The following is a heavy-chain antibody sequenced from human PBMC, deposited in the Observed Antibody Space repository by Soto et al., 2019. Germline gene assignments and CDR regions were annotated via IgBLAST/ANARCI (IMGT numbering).Heavy chain of an antibody. V-gene: IGHV4-31*03. D-gene: IGHD6-13*01. CDR2: IYYRGGT. CDR1: GGSIRSGGYF. Sequence: VQLQESGPGLVKPSQTLSLTCTVSGGSIRSGGYFWSWVRQQPGKGLEWIGHIYYRGGTSYNPSLESRVAMSVDTSKNEFTLKVYSVTAADTAIYYCARFAKEENPKLESWYAFDFWGRGTLVTVSS. CDR3: ARFAKEENPKLESWYAFDF. J-gene: IGHJ4*02.